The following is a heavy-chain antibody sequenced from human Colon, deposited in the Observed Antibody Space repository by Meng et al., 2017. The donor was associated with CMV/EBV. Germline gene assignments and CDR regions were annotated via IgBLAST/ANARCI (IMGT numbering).Heavy chain of an antibody. J-gene: IGHJ4*02. CDR2: IVSSSTYI. V-gene: IGHV3-21*06. CDR3: VRDTISGVVAFEY. D-gene: IGHD3-3*01. Sequence: GESLKISCAASGFTFSTFGMHWVRQAPGKGLEWVSSIVSSSTYIFYADSVKGRFTISRDNTKNLLYLQMNILRAEDTGIYYCVRDTISGVVAFEYWGQGALVTVSS. CDR1: GFTFSTFG.